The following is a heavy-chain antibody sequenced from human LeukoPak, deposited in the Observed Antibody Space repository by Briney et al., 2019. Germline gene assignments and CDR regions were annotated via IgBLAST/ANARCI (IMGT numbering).Heavy chain of an antibody. J-gene: IGHJ4*02. CDR3: WLEKVVAAYFDS. Sequence: SETLSLTCTVSGGSISSTGSFWGWIRQPPGKGLEWIGSIYSGGITYYNPSLKSRVTISEDTSKNQFSLKMTSLTAADTAIYYCWLEKVVAAYFDSWGQGTLVTVSS. D-gene: IGHD2-15*01. CDR2: IYSGGIT. V-gene: IGHV4-39*07. CDR1: GGSISSTGSF.